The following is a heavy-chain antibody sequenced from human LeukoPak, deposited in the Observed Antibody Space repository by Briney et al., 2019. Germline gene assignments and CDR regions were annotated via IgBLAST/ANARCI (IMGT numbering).Heavy chain of an antibody. CDR1: GGSISSESYS. D-gene: IGHD2-2*01. J-gene: IGHJ4*02. CDR2: IFNSGTT. CDR3: ARRTSYCSGTSCPFDY. Sequence: SETLSLTCTVSGGSISSESYSWSWIRQPAGKGLEWVGRIFNSGTTNYNPSLKSRVTISVDTSKNQFSLRLSSVTAADTAVYYCARRTSYCSGTSCPFDYWGQGTLVTVSS. V-gene: IGHV4-61*02.